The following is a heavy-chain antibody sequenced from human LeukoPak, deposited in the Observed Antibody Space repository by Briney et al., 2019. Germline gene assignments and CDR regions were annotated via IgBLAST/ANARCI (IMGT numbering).Heavy chain of an antibody. CDR3: ARENSAFDI. V-gene: IGHV3-30*04. CDR1: GFTFRNYV. J-gene: IGHJ3*02. Sequence: AGGSLRLSCAASGFTFRNYVMNWVRLAPGKGLEAVAGIVQDGSNQYYVDSVKGRFTISRDNSKNTVYLQMNSLRAEDTAMYYCARENSAFDIWGHGTMVTVSS. CDR2: IVQDGSNQ. D-gene: IGHD4-23*01.